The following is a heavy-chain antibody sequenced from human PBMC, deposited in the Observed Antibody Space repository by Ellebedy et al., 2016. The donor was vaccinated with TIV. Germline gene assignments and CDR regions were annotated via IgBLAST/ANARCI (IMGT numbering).Heavy chain of an antibody. CDR3: AKSPRDDYGGNSGFDAFDI. D-gene: IGHD4-23*01. J-gene: IGHJ3*02. CDR1: GFTFSSYW. CDR2: ISGSGGST. V-gene: IGHV3-23*01. Sequence: PGGSLRLSCAASGFTFSSYWMSWVRQAPGKGLEWVSAISGSGGSTYYADSVKGRFTISRDNSKNTLYLQMNSLRAEDTAVYYCAKSPRDDYGGNSGFDAFDIWGQGTMVTVSS.